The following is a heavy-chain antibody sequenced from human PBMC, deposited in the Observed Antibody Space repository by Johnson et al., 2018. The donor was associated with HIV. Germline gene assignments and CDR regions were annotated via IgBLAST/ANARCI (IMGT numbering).Heavy chain of an antibody. Sequence: QVQLVESGGGVVQPGRSLRLSCAASGFTFSSYGMHWVRQAPAKGLEWVAFISYDGSDKYYADSVKGRLTISRDSSRNTLYLQMNGLRADDTAVYYCAKVGGGGFDIWGQGTMVTVCS. CDR3: AKVGGGGFDI. D-gene: IGHD2-15*01. CDR2: ISYDGSDK. J-gene: IGHJ3*02. CDR1: GFTFSSYG. V-gene: IGHV3-30*19.